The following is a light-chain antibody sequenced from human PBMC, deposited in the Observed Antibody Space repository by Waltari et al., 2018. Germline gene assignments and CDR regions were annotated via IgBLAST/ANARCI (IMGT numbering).Light chain of an antibody. CDR2: ELT. J-gene: IGLJ1*01. Sequence: QSALTQPRSVSGSPGQSVTLSCTATIRDVGNYNYVPWYQPAPGKAPKLLLYELTKRPSGVPDRLSGSKSGNTASLTISGLQAEDEADYYCCSYAGRYTFVFGTGTKVTVL. V-gene: IGLV2-11*01. CDR1: IRDVGNYNY. CDR3: CSYAGRYTFV.